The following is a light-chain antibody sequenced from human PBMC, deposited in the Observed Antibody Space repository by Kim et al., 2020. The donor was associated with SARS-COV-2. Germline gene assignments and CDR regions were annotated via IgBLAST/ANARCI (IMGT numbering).Light chain of an antibody. V-gene: IGKV4-1*01. CDR2: WAS. CDR3: QQYYSTPPT. CDR1: QSVLYSSNNKNN. J-gene: IGKJ4*01. Sequence: DIVMTQSPDSLAVSLGERATINCKSSQSVLYSSNNKNNLAWYQQKPGQPPKLLIYWASTRESGVPDRFSGSGSGTDFTLTISSLQAEDVAVYYCQQYYSTPPTFGGGTKVDIK.